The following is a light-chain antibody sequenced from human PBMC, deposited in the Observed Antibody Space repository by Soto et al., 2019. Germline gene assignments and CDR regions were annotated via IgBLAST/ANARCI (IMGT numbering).Light chain of an antibody. CDR3: QLWDSNSDHVV. V-gene: IGLV3-21*02. CDR2: DDR. CDR1: NIGRKS. J-gene: IGLJ2*01. Sequence: SYELTQPPSVSVAPGQTARITCGGTNIGRKSVHWYQQKPGQAPVVVVYDDRDRPSGIPERFSGSNSGNTAALTISRVEAGDEADYYCQLWDSNSDHVVFGAGTKVTVL.